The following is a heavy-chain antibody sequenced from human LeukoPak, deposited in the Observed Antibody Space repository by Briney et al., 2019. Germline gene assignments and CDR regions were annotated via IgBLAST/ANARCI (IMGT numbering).Heavy chain of an antibody. Sequence: PGGSLRLSRATSGFTFNNYNMNWVRQAPGKGLEWVSAISGSGGSTYYADSVKGRFTISRDNSKNTLYLQMNSLRAEDTAVYYCAKGGSGFVGYYYYYYYMDVWGKGTTVTISS. J-gene: IGHJ6*03. CDR2: ISGSGGST. CDR1: GFTFNNYN. D-gene: IGHD3-22*01. CDR3: AKGGSGFVGYYYYYYYMDV. V-gene: IGHV3-23*01.